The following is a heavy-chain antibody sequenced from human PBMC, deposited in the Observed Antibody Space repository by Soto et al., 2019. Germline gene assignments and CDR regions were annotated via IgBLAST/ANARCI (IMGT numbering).Heavy chain of an antibody. CDR3: ARCGDGRMTTNPYYYHGMDV. CDR1: GGSLGSYY. CDR2: VFYTGRA. Sequence: SDTLSLTCTVSGGSLGSYYWSWIRQPPGKGLEWIGYVFYTGRADYNASLKSRVSISLDTSNYQFYLKLSSVTAADKAVYYCARCGDGRMTTNPYYYHGMDVWGPGTTVTVSS. J-gene: IGHJ6*02. D-gene: IGHD2-21*02. V-gene: IGHV4-59*01.